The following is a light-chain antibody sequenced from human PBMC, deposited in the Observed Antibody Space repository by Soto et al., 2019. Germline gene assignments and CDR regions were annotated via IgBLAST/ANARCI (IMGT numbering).Light chain of an antibody. CDR1: QSVSSSY. Sequence: EIVLTQSPGTLSLSPGEIATLSCRASQSVSSSYLAWYQQKPGQAPRLLIYGASSRATGIPDRFSGSGSGTDFTLTISRLEPEDFAVYYCQQYGSSPYTFGQGNKLEIK. CDR3: QQYGSSPYT. CDR2: GAS. V-gene: IGKV3-20*01. J-gene: IGKJ2*01.